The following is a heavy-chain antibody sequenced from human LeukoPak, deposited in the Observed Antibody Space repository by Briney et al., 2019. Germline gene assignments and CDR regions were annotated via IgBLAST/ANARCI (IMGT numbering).Heavy chain of an antibody. J-gene: IGHJ6*03. D-gene: IGHD4-11*01. Sequence: SETLSLTCAVYGGSFSGYYWSWIRQPPGKGLEWIGEINHSGSTNYNPSLKSRVTISVDTSKNQFSLKLSSVTAADTAVYYCARTFLSTVTSGRIYYYYYMDVWGKGTTVTVSS. CDR1: GGSFSGYY. CDR3: ARTFLSTVTSGRIYYYYYMDV. V-gene: IGHV4-34*01. CDR2: INHSGST.